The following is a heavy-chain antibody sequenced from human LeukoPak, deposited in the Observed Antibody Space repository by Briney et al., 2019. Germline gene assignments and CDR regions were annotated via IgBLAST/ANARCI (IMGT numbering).Heavy chain of an antibody. CDR2: IYYSGST. J-gene: IGHJ4*02. Sequence: SETLSLTCTVSGGSISSYYWSWIRQPPGKGLEWIGYIYYSGSTNYNPSLKSRVTISVDTSKNQFSLKLSSVTAADTAVYYCARTGPIKDYWGQGTLVTVSS. V-gene: IGHV4-59*08. CDR1: GGSISSYY. CDR3: ARTGPIKDY.